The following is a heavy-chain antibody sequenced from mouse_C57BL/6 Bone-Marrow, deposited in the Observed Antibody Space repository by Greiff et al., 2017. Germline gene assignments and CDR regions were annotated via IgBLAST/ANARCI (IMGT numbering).Heavy chain of an antibody. CDR1: GFTFSSYG. V-gene: IGHV5-6*02. J-gene: IGHJ2*01. CDR2: ISSGGSYT. D-gene: IGHD2-3*01. Sequence: EVKLVESGGDLVKPGGSLKLSCAASGFTFSSYGMSWVRQTPDKRLEWVATISSGGSYTYYPDSVKGRFTISRDNATNTLYLQMSSLKSEDTAMYYCARQGSYDGYYGYWGQGTTLTVSS. CDR3: ARQGSYDGYYGY.